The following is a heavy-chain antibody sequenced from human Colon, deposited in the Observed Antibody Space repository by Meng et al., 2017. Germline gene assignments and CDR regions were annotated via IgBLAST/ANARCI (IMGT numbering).Heavy chain of an antibody. Sequence: ASVKVSCKASRYTFTGYYMHWVRQAPGQGLEWMGWINPNSGGTNYAQKFQGRVTMTRDTSISTAYMELSRLRSDDTAVYYCARCRDGHSSGWYNPDYWGQGTLVTVSS. V-gene: IGHV1-2*02. D-gene: IGHD6-19*01. CDR2: INPNSGGT. CDR3: ARCRDGHSSGWYNPDY. CDR1: RYTFTGYY. J-gene: IGHJ4*02.